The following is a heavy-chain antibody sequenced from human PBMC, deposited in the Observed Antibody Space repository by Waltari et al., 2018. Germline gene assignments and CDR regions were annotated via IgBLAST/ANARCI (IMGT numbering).Heavy chain of an antibody. CDR3: ARGYGGYEYYFDY. D-gene: IGHD5-12*01. CDR2: SDTSGST. CDR1: GGSISSGSYY. Sequence: QVQLQESGPGLVKPSQTLSLTCTVPGGSISSGSYYWSWIRQPAGKGLEWIGYSDTSGSTHYNPALKSRVTISVDTSKNQFSLKLSSVTAADTAVYYCARGYGGYEYYFDYWGQGTLVTVSS. J-gene: IGHJ4*02. V-gene: IGHV4-61*09.